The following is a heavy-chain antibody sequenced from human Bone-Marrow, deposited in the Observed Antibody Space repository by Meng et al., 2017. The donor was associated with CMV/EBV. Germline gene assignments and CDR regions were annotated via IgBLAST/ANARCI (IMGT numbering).Heavy chain of an antibody. CDR2: ISSNGGST. V-gene: IGHV3-64*02. D-gene: IGHD6-19*01. CDR1: GFTFSSYA. J-gene: IGHJ6*02. Sequence: GGSLRLSCAASGFTFSSYAMHWVRQAPGKGLEYVSAISSNGGSTYYADSVKGRFTISRDNSKNTLYLQMGSLRAEDMAVYYCARDMSDGKPPSGWYSGFAGRGMDVWGQGTMVTVSS. CDR3: ARDMSDGKPPSGWYSGFAGRGMDV.